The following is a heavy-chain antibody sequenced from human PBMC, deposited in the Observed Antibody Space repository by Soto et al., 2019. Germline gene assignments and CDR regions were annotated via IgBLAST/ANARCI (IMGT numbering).Heavy chain of an antibody. V-gene: IGHV4-39*01. CDR2: IYYSGST. CDR1: GGSISSSSYY. Sequence: QLQLQESGPGLVKPSETLSLTCTVSGGSISSSSYYWGWIRQPPGTRLEWIGCIYYSGSTYYNPSLRSRVSISVDTSKTSFSLKLSSVTAPYTSVYCCARHSETMIGVVRTRTGRFDPWCHGTVDCVSS. J-gene: IGHJ5*02. CDR3: ARHSETMIGVVRTRTGRFDP. D-gene: IGHD3-22*01.